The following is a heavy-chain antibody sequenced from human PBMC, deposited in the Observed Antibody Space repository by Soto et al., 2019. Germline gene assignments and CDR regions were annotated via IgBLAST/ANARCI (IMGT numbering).Heavy chain of an antibody. Sequence: SETLSLTCTVSGDSISSYYWSWIRQPPGKGLEWIGYIYYSGSTNYNPSLKSRVTISVDTSKNQFSLKLSSVTAADTAVYYCAREGYSSGYYYYYGMDVWGQGTTVTVSS. J-gene: IGHJ6*02. CDR3: AREGYSSGYYYYYGMDV. CDR1: GDSISSYY. V-gene: IGHV4-59*01. CDR2: IYYSGST. D-gene: IGHD3-22*01.